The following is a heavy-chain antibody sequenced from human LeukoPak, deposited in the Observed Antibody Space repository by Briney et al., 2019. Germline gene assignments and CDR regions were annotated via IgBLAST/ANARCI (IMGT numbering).Heavy chain of an antibody. CDR3: ARATDSSGWWHAFDY. CDR1: GFTFSTYA. V-gene: IGHV3-30-3*01. D-gene: IGHD6-19*01. CDR2: ISNDGSTK. Sequence: GGSLRLSCAASGFTFSTYAIHWVRQAPGKGLEWVAVISNDGSTKYYADSVKGRFTISRDNSKNTLYLQMNSLTAGDTAVYYCARATDSSGWWHAFDYWGQGTLVTVSS. J-gene: IGHJ4*02.